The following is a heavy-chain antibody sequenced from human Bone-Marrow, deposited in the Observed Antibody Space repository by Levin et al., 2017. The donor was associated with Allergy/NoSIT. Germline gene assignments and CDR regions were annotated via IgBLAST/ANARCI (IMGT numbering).Heavy chain of an antibody. CDR3: ARGLRGVVGAADY. Sequence: SETLSLTCTVSGGSINNYYWSWIRQSPEEGLEWIGYIHYTGNTNYNPSLRSRVTMSVDTSKDQFSLILYSVTTADSGVYYCARGLRGVVGAADYWGQGTLVTVSS. CDR1: GGSINNYY. J-gene: IGHJ4*02. CDR2: IHYTGNT. D-gene: IGHD1-26*01. V-gene: IGHV4-59*01.